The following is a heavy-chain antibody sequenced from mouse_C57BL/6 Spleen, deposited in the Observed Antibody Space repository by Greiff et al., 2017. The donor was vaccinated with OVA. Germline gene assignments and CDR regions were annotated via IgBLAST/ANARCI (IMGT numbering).Heavy chain of an antibody. CDR1: GYTFTSYW. CDR2: IDPSDSYT. CDR3: ARNYYGSSYGFAY. Sequence: QVQLQQPGAELVMPGASVKLSCKASGYTFTSYWMHWVKQRPGQGLEWIGEIDPSDSYTNYNQKFKGKSTLTVDKSSSTAYMQLSSLTSEDSAVYYGARNYYGSSYGFAYWGQGTLVTVSA. V-gene: IGHV1-69*01. J-gene: IGHJ3*01. D-gene: IGHD1-1*01.